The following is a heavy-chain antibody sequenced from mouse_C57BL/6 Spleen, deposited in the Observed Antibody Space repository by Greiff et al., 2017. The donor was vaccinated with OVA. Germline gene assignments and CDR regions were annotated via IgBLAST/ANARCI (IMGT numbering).Heavy chain of an antibody. V-gene: IGHV1-54*01. J-gene: IGHJ4*01. Sequence: VQLVESGAELVRPGTSVKVSCKASGYAFTNYLIEWVKQRPGQGLEWIGVINPGSGGTNYNEKFKGKATLTADKSSSTAYMQLSSLTSEDSAVYFCARGEGLITTGDAMDYWGQGTSVTVSS. CDR3: ARGEGLITTGDAMDY. CDR2: INPGSGGT. CDR1: GYAFTNYL. D-gene: IGHD1-1*01.